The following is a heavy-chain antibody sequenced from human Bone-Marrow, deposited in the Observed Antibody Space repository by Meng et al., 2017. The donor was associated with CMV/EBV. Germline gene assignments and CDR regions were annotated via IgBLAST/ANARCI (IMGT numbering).Heavy chain of an antibody. D-gene: IGHD2-15*01. CDR3: VTVNERPPLVGAAY. V-gene: IGHV1-69*05. CDR2: IIPIFGTA. Sequence: SVKVSCKASGGTFSSYAISWVRQAPGQGLEWMGGIIPIFGTANYAQKFQGRVTITTDESTSTAYMELSSLRSGDTAVYYCVTVNERPPLVGAAYWGQGNLVNVNS. J-gene: IGHJ4*02. CDR1: GGTFSSYA.